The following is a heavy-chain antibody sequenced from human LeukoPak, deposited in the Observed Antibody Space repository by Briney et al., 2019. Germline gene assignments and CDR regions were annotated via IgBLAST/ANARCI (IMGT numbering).Heavy chain of an antibody. CDR2: IYTSGST. D-gene: IGHD2-8*01. Sequence: GGSLRLSCAASGFTVSSNYMSWVRQAPGKGLEWVSVIYTSGSTYYADSVKGRFTISRDNSQNTLYLQMNSLRAEDTAVHYCTKGLWAGVSAARDWGQGALVTVSS. CDR1: GFTVSSNY. J-gene: IGHJ4*02. CDR3: TKGLWAGVSAARD. V-gene: IGHV3-66*01.